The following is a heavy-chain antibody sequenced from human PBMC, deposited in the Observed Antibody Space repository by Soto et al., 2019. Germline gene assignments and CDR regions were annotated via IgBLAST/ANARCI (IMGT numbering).Heavy chain of an antibody. CDR1: GFTFSSYS. CDR3: ARDLSATIVAPGAFDI. CDR2: ISSSSSTI. Sequence: PGGSLRLSCAASGFTFSSYSMNWVRQAPGKGLEWVSYISSSSSTIYYADSVKGRFTISRDNAKNSLYLQMNSLRDEDTAVYYCARDLSATIVAPGAFDIWGQGTMVTVSS. J-gene: IGHJ3*02. V-gene: IGHV3-48*02. D-gene: IGHD3-22*01.